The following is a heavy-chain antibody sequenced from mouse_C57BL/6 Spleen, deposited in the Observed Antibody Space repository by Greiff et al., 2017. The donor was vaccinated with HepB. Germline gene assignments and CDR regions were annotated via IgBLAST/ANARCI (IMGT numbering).Heavy chain of an antibody. CDR3: ARAGNNAWFAY. J-gene: IGHJ3*01. Sequence: DVHLVESGGGLVKPGGSLKLSCAASGFTFSSYAMSWVRQTPEKRLEWVATISDGGSYTYYPDNVKGRFTISRDNAKNNLYLQMSHLKSEDTAMYYCARAGNNAWFAYWGQGTLVTVSA. V-gene: IGHV5-4*01. CDR1: GFTFSSYA. D-gene: IGHD2-1*01. CDR2: ISDGGSYT.